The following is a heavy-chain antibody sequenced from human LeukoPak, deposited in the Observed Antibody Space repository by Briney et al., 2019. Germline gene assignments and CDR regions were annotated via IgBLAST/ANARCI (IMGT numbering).Heavy chain of an antibody. CDR1: GFTFSSNW. V-gene: IGHV3-74*01. Sequence: GGSLRLSCAASGFTFSSNWMHWVRQAPGKGLVWVSRINEDGSTTNYADSVKGRFTISRDNAKNSLYLQMNSLRAEDTALYYCAKDTTAVAGVFDYWGQGTLVTVSS. J-gene: IGHJ4*02. D-gene: IGHD6-19*01. CDR2: INEDGSTT. CDR3: AKDTTAVAGVFDY.